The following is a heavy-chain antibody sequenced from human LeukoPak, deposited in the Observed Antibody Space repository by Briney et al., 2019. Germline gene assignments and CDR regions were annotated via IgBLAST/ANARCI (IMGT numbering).Heavy chain of an antibody. CDR3: ARSSSYLTYFDL. V-gene: IGHV3-11*04. CDR2: MSSTGNTI. J-gene: IGHJ2*01. Sequence: PGGTLRLSCAASGFTLRDYYMSWIRQAPGKGLEWISYMSSTGNTIYYAESVKGRFTDSRDSANNSMSLQMTSVRDEDSAVYYCARSSSYLTYFDLWGRDTLVTVSS. D-gene: IGHD2/OR15-2a*01. CDR1: GFTLRDYY.